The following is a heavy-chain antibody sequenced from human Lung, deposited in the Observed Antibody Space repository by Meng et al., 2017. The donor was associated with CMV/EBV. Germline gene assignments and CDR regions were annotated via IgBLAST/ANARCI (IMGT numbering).Heavy chain of an antibody. V-gene: IGHV3-7*01. CDR3: ASRSRYDFWSGFYGPLDY. D-gene: IGHD3-3*01. CDR2: IQQDGSEK. Sequence: TFRSYGMSWVRQAPGKGLEWVANIQQDGSEKHYIDSVKGRFTISRDNAKNSLYLEMDSLRGEDTAIYYCASRSRYDFWSGFYGPLDYWGQGTLVTVSS. CDR1: TFRSYG. J-gene: IGHJ4*02.